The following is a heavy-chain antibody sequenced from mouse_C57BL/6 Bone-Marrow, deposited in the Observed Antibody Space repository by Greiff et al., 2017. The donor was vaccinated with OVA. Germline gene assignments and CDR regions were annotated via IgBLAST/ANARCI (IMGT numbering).Heavy chain of an antibody. CDR1: GYSITSGYY. V-gene: IGHV3-6*01. CDR2: ISYDGSN. J-gene: IGHJ1*03. D-gene: IGHD1-1*01. CDR3: ASVELYYYGSSYWYFDV. Sequence: EVQLQESGPGLVKPSQSLSLTCSVTGYSITSGYYWNWIRQFPGNKLEWMGYISYDGSNNYNPSLKNRISITRDTSKNQFFLKLNSVTTEDTATYYCASVELYYYGSSYWYFDVWGTGTTVTVSS.